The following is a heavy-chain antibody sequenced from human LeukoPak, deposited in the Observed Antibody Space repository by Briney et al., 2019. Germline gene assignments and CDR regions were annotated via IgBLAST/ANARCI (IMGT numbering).Heavy chain of an antibody. CDR1: GGTFSSYA. Sequence: SVKVSCKASGGTFSSYAISWVRRAPGQGLEWMGRIIPIFGTANYAQKFQGRVTITTDESTSTAYMELSSLRSEDTAVYYCARGPYGDYEPFGFDYWGQGTLVTVSS. V-gene: IGHV1-69*05. J-gene: IGHJ4*02. CDR3: ARGPYGDYEPFGFDY. CDR2: IIPIFGTA. D-gene: IGHD4-17*01.